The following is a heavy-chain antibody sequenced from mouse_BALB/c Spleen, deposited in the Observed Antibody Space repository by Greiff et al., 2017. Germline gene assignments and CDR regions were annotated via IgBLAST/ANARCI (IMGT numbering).Heavy chain of an antibody. V-gene: IGHV3-8*02. CDR2: ISYSGST. D-gene: IGHD1-1*02. CDR1: GDSITSGY. Sequence: VQLQQSGPSLVKPSQTLSLTCSVTGDSITSGYWNWIRKFPGNKLEYMGYISYSGSTYYNPSLKSRISITRDTSKNQYYLQLNSVTTEDTATYYCARGGNAPYYYAMDYWGQGTSVTVSS. CDR3: ARGGNAPYYYAMDY. J-gene: IGHJ4*01.